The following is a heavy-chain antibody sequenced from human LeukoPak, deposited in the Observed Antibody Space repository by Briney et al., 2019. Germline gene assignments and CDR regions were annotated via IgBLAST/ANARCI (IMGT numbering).Heavy chain of an antibody. CDR3: TTDPLRVVVVNDF. Sequence: GRSLRLSCAVSGFTFSNAWMSWVRQAPGKGLEWVGRIKRKSDGETTDYAAPVKGRFTISRDDAKNTLYLQMNSLKTEDTAVYYCTTDPLRVVVVNDFWGQGTLVTVSS. V-gene: IGHV3-15*01. CDR1: GFTFSNAW. J-gene: IGHJ4*02. CDR2: IKRKSDGETT. D-gene: IGHD5/OR15-5a*01.